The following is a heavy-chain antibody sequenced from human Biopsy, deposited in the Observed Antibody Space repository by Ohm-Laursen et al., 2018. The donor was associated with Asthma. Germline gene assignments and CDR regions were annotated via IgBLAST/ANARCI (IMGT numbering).Heavy chain of an antibody. J-gene: IGHJ4*02. CDR1: GDILSSFG. CDR2: VIPIYGTT. CDR3: ARDGPVGAPSGY. V-gene: IGHV1-69*05. D-gene: IGHD1-26*01. Sequence: SSVKVSCKAHGDILSSFGIKWVRKAPGQGLEWMGGVIPIYGTTHTAQKFQGRVTMTTDTSTSTAYMELRSLGSDDTAVYYCARDGPVGAPSGYWGQGTLVTVSS.